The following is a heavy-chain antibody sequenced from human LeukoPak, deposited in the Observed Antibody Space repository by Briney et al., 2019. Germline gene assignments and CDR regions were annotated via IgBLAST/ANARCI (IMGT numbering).Heavy chain of an antibody. J-gene: IGHJ4*02. Sequence: SVNVSCKASGGTFSSYAISWVRPAPGQGLEWMGGIIPIFGTANYAQKFQGRVTITADESTSTAYMELSSLRSEDTAVYYCASGYCSSTSCYDPRYAFDYWGQGTLVTVSS. CDR1: GGTFSSYA. D-gene: IGHD2-2*03. CDR2: IIPIFGTA. CDR3: ASGYCSSTSCYDPRYAFDY. V-gene: IGHV1-69*01.